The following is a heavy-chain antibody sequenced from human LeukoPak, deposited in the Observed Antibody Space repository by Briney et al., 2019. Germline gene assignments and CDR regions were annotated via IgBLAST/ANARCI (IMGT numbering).Heavy chain of an antibody. CDR1: GGSISSYY. J-gene: IGHJ4*02. CDR2: IYYSGRT. V-gene: IGHV4-59*01. Sequence: PSETLSLTCTVSGGSISSYYWSWIRQPPGKGLEWIGFIYYSGRTNYNPSLKRRVTISVDTSKSQFSLKLSSVTAADTAVYYCAKTMYSSSGPPFDYWGQGTLVTVSS. D-gene: IGHD6-6*01. CDR3: AKTMYSSSGPPFDY.